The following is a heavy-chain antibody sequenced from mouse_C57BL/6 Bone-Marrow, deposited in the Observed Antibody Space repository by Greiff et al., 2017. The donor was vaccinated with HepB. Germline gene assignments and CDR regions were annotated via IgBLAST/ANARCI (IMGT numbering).Heavy chain of an antibody. Sequence: EVKVVESGGGLVQPKGSLKLSCAASGFSFNTYAMNWVRQAPGKGLEWVARIRSKSNNYATYYADSVKDRFTISRDDSESRLYLQMNNLKTEDTAMYYCVRLLYEWAMDYWGQGTSVTVSS. D-gene: IGHD2-3*01. CDR3: VRLLYEWAMDY. J-gene: IGHJ4*01. CDR1: GFSFNTYA. V-gene: IGHV10-1*01. CDR2: IRSKSNNYAT.